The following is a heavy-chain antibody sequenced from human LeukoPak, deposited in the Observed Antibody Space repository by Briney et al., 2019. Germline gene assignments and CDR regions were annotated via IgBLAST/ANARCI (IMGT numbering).Heavy chain of an antibody. CDR2: IYYSGST. CDR3: ARSGGYKGFCDI. V-gene: IGHV4-59*01. D-gene: IGHD5-24*01. CDR1: GGSINNYY. J-gene: IGHJ3*02. Sequence: SETLSLTCSVSGGSINNYYWNWIRQPPGKGLEWIGYIYYSGSTKYNPSLKSRVTISVDTSKNQFSLNLSSVTAADTAVYYCARSGGYKGFCDIWGQGTMVTVSS.